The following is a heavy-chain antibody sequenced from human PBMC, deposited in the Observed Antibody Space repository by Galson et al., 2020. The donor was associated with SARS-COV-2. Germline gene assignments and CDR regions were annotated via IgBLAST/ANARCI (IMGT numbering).Heavy chain of an antibody. CDR2: IYYSGTT. CDR1: GGSMSSFY. Sequence: SQTLSLTCTVSGGSMSSFYWSWIRQSPGKGLEWIGYIYYSGTTNYNPSLKSRVSISVDTSKNQFSLKLNSVTAADTAVYYCARGGWSLDYWGRGTLVTVS. CDR3: ARGGWSLDY. V-gene: IGHV4-59*01. J-gene: IGHJ4*02.